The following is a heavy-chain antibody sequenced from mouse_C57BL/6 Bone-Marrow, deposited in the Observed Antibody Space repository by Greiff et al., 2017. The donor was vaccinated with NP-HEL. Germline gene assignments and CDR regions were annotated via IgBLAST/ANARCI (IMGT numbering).Heavy chain of an antibody. D-gene: IGHD1-1*01. J-gene: IGHJ1*03. CDR2: IDPSDSYT. CDR1: GYTFTSYW. Sequence: QVHVKQPGAELVKPGASVKLSCKASGYTFTSYWMQWVKQRPGQGLEWIGEIDPSDSYTNYNQKFKGKATLTVDTSSSTAYMQLSSLTSEDSAVYYCARWGGSSPYWYFDVWGTGTTVTVSS. CDR3: ARWGGSSPYWYFDV. V-gene: IGHV1-50*01.